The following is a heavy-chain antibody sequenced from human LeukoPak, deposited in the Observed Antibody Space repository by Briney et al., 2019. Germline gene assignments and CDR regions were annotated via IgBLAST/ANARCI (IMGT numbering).Heavy chain of an antibody. J-gene: IGHJ5*02. CDR2: IRSSGDNT. Sequence: PGGSLRLSCAASGFTFSSYAMSWVRQAPGKGLEWVSSIRSSGDNTHYADSVKGRFTISRDNSKNTLYLEMNSLRAKDTAVYYCAKVIGWFGVPNWFDPWGQGTLVSVSS. D-gene: IGHD3-10*01. V-gene: IGHV3-23*01. CDR1: GFTFSSYA. CDR3: AKVIGWFGVPNWFDP.